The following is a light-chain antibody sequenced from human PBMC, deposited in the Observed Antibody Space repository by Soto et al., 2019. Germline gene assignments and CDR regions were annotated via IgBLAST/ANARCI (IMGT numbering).Light chain of an antibody. Sequence: QSVLTQPASVSGSPGQSITISCTGTSSDVGSYNLVSWYQQHPGKAPKLMIYEVSKRPSGVSNRFSGSKSGNTASLTISGLQAEDEADDYCCSYAGSSTSVVFGGGTKVNVL. CDR1: SSDVGSYNL. CDR3: CSYAGSSTSVV. V-gene: IGLV2-23*02. J-gene: IGLJ2*01. CDR2: EVS.